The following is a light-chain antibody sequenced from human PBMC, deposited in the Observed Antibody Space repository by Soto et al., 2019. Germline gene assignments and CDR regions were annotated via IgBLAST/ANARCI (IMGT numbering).Light chain of an antibody. CDR2: VNGDGRH. V-gene: IGLV4-69*01. CDR3: QTWGTGVQV. CDR1: SGHTTYA. Sequence: QLVLTQSPSASASLGASVKLTCTLTSGHTTYAIAWHQQQPEKGPRYLMKVNGDGRHNKGVGIPDRFSGSSSGAERYLTISSLLSEDEGGYYCQTWGTGVQVFGGGTKLTVL. J-gene: IGLJ3*02.